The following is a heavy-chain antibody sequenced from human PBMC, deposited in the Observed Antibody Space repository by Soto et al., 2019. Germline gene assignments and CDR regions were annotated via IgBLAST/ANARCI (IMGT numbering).Heavy chain of an antibody. CDR1: GLSITDSEMG. Sequence: QVTLKESGPVLVKHTEPLTLRCTVSGLSITDSEMGVSWIRQPPGQPLEWLAHIDSSGEKSYRTFLKSRLAISKDTSKSQIVFTMTNMDAADTATYYCARRHLAVAVSPWFDPWGEGIPVTVSS. CDR2: IDSSGEK. J-gene: IGHJ5*02. V-gene: IGHV2-26*01. D-gene: IGHD6-19*01. CDR3: ARRHLAVAVSPWFDP.